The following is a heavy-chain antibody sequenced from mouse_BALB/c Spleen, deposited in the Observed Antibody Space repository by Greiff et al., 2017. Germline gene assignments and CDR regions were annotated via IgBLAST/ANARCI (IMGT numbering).Heavy chain of an antibody. CDR3: ARHDFDV. CDR1: GFTFSSYA. CDR2: ISSGGSYT. Sequence: EVKLMESGGGLVKPGGSLKLSCAASGFTFSSYAMSWVRQTPEKRLEWVATISSGGSYTYYPDSVKGRFTISRDNAKNTLYLQMSSLRSEDTAMYYCARHDFDVWGAGTTVTVSS. J-gene: IGHJ1*01. V-gene: IGHV5-9-3*01.